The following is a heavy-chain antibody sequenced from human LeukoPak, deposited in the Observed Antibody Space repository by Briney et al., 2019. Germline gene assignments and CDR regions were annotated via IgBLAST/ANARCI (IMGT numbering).Heavy chain of an antibody. D-gene: IGHD1-7*01. CDR1: DGSISNYY. CDR3: ARLGVRGVTGTDSYFDY. Sequence: SETLSLTCTVPDGSISNYYWNWLRQSLGKELDWIGYIYISGTTSYNPSLSSRVTISVDTSKNQFSLKLTSVTAADTAVYYCARLGVRGVTGTDSYFDYWGQGTLVTVSS. CDR2: IYISGTT. V-gene: IGHV4-59*08. J-gene: IGHJ4*02.